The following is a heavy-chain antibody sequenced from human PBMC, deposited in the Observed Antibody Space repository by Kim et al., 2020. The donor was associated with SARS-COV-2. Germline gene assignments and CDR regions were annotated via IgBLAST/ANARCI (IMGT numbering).Heavy chain of an antibody. Sequence: PSLSSRDTISVDPSQNQFSLKLSSVTAADTAVYYCARRDGSGSYGYFDLWGRGTLVTVSS. CDR3: ARRDGSGSYGYFDL. J-gene: IGHJ2*01. V-gene: IGHV4-61*07. D-gene: IGHD3-10*01.